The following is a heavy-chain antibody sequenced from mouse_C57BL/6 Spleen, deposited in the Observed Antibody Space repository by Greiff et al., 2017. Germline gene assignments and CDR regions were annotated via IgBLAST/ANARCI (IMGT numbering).Heavy chain of an antibody. CDR1: GYTFTGYW. J-gene: IGHJ3*01. Sequence: VQLVESGAELMKPGASVKLSCKATGYTFTGYWIEWVKQRPGHGLEWIGEILPGSGSTNYNEKFKGKATFTADTSSNTAYMQLSSLTTEDSAIYYCASPLFITTVVAPFAYWGQGTLVTVSA. CDR3: ASPLFITTVVAPFAY. V-gene: IGHV1-9*01. D-gene: IGHD1-1*01. CDR2: ILPGSGST.